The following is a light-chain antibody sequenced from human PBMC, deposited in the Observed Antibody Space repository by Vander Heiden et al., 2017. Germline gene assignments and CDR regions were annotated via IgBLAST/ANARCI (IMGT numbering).Light chain of an antibody. CDR3: QQYGSSPRT. CDR1: QSVSSSY. CDR2: GAS. V-gene: IGKV3-20*01. Sequence: EIVLTQSTGTPSLPPGERATLSCRASQSVSSSYLAWYQQKPGQAPRLLIYGASSRATGIPDRFSGSGSGTDFTLTISRLEPEDFAVYYCQQYGSSPRTFGQGTKVEIK. J-gene: IGKJ1*01.